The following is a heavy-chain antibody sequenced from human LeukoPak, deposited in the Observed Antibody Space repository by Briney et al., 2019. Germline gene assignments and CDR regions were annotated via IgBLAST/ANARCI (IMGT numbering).Heavy chain of an antibody. CDR1: GGTFSGYA. V-gene: IGHV1-69*05. Sequence: GASVKVSCKASGGTFSGYAISWVRQAPGQGLEWMGGIIPIFGTANYAQKFQGRVTITTDESTSTAYMELSILSSEDTAVYYCARGGCSSTSCYTYYYYMDVWGKGTTVTVSS. CDR3: ARGGCSSTSCYTYYYYMDV. J-gene: IGHJ6*03. CDR2: IIPIFGTA. D-gene: IGHD2-2*02.